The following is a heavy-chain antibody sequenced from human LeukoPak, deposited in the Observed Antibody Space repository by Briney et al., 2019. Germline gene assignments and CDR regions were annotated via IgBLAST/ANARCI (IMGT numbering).Heavy chain of an antibody. V-gene: IGHV4-39*01. CDR2: IYYSGST. D-gene: IGHD5-18*01. Sequence: SETLSLTCTVSGGSINSTSYYWGWIRQPPGKGLERIGSIYYSGSTDYNPSLRSRVTISVDTSKKQFSLKLRSVTAADTAVYYCARLRDEGYSYGSLDYWGQGTLVAVSS. CDR3: ARLRDEGYSYGSLDY. CDR1: GGSINSTSYY. J-gene: IGHJ4*01.